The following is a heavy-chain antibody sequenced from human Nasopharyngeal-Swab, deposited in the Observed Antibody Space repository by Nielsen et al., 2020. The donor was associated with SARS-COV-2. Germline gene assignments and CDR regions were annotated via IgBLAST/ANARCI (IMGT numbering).Heavy chain of an antibody. D-gene: IGHD2-8*01. J-gene: IGHJ6*02. Sequence: LSCTVSCGSLRNSYWSWIRQPPGTGLEWIGHIYSSGSTNSHPSLKSRVTISVDTSRNQFTLKLSSVNAADTAVYYCARHGADCTNGVCQTYFYFRMDVWGQGTTVSVSS. CDR3: ARHGADCTNGVCQTYFYFRMDV. V-gene: IGHV4-59*08. CDR1: CGSLRNSY. CDR2: IYSSGST.